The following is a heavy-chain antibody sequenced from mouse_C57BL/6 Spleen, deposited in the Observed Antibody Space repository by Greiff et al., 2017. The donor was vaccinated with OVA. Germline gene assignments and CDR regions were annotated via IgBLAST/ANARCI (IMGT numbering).Heavy chain of an antibody. CDR2: IDPSDSYT. CDR1: GYTFTSYW. Sequence: VQLQQPGAELVMPGASVKLSCKASGYTFTSYWMHWVKQRPGQGLEWIGEIDPSDSYTNYNQKFKGKSTLTVDKSSSTAYMQLSSLTSEDSAVYYCATPIYDGYYGYFDYWGQGTTLTVSS. V-gene: IGHV1-69*01. J-gene: IGHJ2*01. D-gene: IGHD2-3*01. CDR3: ATPIYDGYYGYFDY.